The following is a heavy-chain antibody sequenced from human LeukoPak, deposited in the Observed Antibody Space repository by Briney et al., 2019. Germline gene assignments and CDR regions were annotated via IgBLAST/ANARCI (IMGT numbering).Heavy chain of an antibody. V-gene: IGHV1-2*02. J-gene: IGHJ4*02. CDR2: INPNSGGT. CDR1: GYTFTDYF. D-gene: IGHD1-1*01. Sequence: RASVKVSCKASGYTFTDYFLQWVRHAPGQGLEWMGWINPNSGGTSYAQKFQGRVTMTRDMSISTAYMELSRLTSDDTAVYYYARDYELGTAGTAYEYFDCWGQGTLVTVSS. CDR3: ARDYELGTAGTAYEYFDC.